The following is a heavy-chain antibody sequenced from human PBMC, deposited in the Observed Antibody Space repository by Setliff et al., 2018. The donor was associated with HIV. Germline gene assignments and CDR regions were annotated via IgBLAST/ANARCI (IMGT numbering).Heavy chain of an antibody. CDR1: GYSISSDYC. CDR2: MCHGGNT. Sequence: PSETLSLTCGVSGYSISSDYCWGWIRQPPGKGLEWIGNMCHGGNTDYNPALKNRVAISVDTSRNRVSLKMTSVTAADTAVYYCARARLLGGFLSWGRGALVTVSS. CDR3: ARARLLGGFLS. J-gene: IGHJ5*02. V-gene: IGHV4-38-2*01. D-gene: IGHD7-27*01.